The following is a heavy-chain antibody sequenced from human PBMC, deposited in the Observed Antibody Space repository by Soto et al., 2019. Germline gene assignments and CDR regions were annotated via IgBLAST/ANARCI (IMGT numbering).Heavy chain of an antibody. CDR2: ISSSSSTI. J-gene: IGHJ4*02. CDR3: ARDQGIAARQFDY. D-gene: IGHD6-6*01. Sequence: EVQLVESGGGLVQPGGSLRLSCAASGFTFSSYSMNWVRQAPGKGLEWVSYISSSSSTIYYADSVKGRFTISRDNAKNSLYRQMNSLRDEDTAVYYCARDQGIAARQFDYWGQGTLVTVSS. CDR1: GFTFSSYS. V-gene: IGHV3-48*02.